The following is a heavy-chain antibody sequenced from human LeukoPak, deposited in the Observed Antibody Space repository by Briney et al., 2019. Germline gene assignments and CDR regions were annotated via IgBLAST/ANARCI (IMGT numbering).Heavy chain of an antibody. CDR1: GYSISSGYY. CDR2: IYHSGST. J-gene: IGHJ4*02. V-gene: IGHV4-38-2*02. Sequence: SETLSLTCTVSGYSISSGYYWGWIRQPPGKGLEWIGSIYHSGSTYYNPSLKSRVTISVDTSKNQFSLKLSSVTAADTAVYYCATWGGSYFDYWGQGTLVTVSS. CDR3: ATWGGSYFDY. D-gene: IGHD3-16*01.